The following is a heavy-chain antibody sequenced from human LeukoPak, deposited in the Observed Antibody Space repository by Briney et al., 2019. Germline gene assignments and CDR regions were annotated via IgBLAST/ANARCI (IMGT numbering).Heavy chain of an antibody. CDR2: ISAYNGNT. V-gene: IGHV1-18*01. Sequence: ASVKVSCTASGYTFTSYGISCVRQAPGQGLEWMGWISAYNGNTNYAQKLQGRVTMTTDTSTSTAYMELRSLRSDDTAVYYCAISLLNVVRLSEWLNYMDVWGKGTTVTVSS. CDR3: AISLLNVVRLSEWLNYMDV. D-gene: IGHD3-3*01. CDR1: GYTFTSYG. J-gene: IGHJ6*03.